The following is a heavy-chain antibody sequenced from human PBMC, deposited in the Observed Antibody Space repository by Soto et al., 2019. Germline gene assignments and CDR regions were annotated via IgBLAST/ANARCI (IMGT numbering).Heavy chain of an antibody. CDR1: GFSIGSGVCY. CDR3: ARDNYYTGSGYYPSSAEYFQH. CDR2: ISYSGST. Sequence: SETLSLTCTFSGFSIGSGVCYLSWISQYPGKGLEWIGYISYSGSTYYNPSLKSRITISVDTSKNQFFLKLRSVTAADTAVYYCARDNYYTGSGYYPSSAEYFQHWGQGTLVTVSS. J-gene: IGHJ1*01. V-gene: IGHV4-31*03. D-gene: IGHD3-22*01.